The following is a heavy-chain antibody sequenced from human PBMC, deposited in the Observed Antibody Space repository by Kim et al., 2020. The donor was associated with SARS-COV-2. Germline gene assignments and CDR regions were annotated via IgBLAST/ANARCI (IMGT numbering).Heavy chain of an antibody. CDR1: GFTFSSYS. V-gene: IGHV3-48*02. CDR3: ARKCSGGSCYSWSAFDI. CDR2: ISSSSSTI. Sequence: GGSLRLSCAASGFTFSSYSMNWVRQAPGKGLEWVSYISSSSSTIYYADSVKGRFTISRDNAKNSLYLQMNSLRDEDTAVYYCARKCSGGSCYSWSAFDIWGQGTMVTVSS. D-gene: IGHD2-15*01. J-gene: IGHJ3*02.